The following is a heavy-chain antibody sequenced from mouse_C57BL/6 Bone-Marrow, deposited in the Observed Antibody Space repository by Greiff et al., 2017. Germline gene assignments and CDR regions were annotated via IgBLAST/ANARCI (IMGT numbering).Heavy chain of an antibody. V-gene: IGHV14-4*01. J-gene: IGHJ1*03. CDR1: GFNIKDDY. Sequence: EVQLQQSGAELVRPGASVKLSCTASGFNIKDDYMHWVKQRPEQGLEWIGWIDPENGDTEYASKFQGKATITADPSSNTAYLQLSSLTSEDTAVYYCTLPLAHRDVWGTGTTVTVSS. CDR2: IDPENGDT. D-gene: IGHD5-5*01. CDR3: TLPLAHRDV.